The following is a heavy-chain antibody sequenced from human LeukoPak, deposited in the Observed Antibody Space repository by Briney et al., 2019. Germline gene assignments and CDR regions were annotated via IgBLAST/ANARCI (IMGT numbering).Heavy chain of an antibody. CDR1: GGTFSSYA. V-gene: IGHV1-69*13. Sequence: ASVKVSCKASGGTFSSYAISWVRQAPGQGLEWMGGIIPIFGTANYAQKFQGRVTITADESTSTAYMELSSLRSEDTAVYYCAIPVRGLHYYMDVWGKGTTVTISS. CDR3: AIPVRGLHYYMDV. D-gene: IGHD3-10*01. CDR2: IIPIFGTA. J-gene: IGHJ6*03.